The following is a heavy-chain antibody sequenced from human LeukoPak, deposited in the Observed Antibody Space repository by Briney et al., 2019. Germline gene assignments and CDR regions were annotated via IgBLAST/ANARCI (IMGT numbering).Heavy chain of an antibody. CDR2: IIPIFGTA. CDR1: GGTFSSYA. J-gene: IGHJ6*03. V-gene: IGHV1-69*05. Sequence: SVKVSCKASGGTFSSYAISWVRQAPGQGLEWMGGIIPIFGTANYAQKFQGRVTITTDESTSTAYMELSSLRSEDTAVYYCARSEVIIWSGYYFGSSGQFYMDVWGKGTTVTVSS. D-gene: IGHD3-3*01. CDR3: ARSEVIIWSGYYFGSSGQFYMDV.